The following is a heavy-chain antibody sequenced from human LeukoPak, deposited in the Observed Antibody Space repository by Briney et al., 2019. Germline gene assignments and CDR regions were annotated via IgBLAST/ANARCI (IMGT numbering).Heavy chain of an antibody. CDR3: AELGITMVGGV. Sequence: GGSLRLSCAGSGFIFSRHSMNWVRQAPGKGLEWVSSISTSSSYIYYADSVKGRFTISRDNAKNSLYLQMNSLRAEDTAVYYCAELGITMVGGVWGKGTTVTISS. CDR1: GFIFSRHS. V-gene: IGHV3-21*01. J-gene: IGHJ6*04. CDR2: ISTSSSYI. D-gene: IGHD3-10*02.